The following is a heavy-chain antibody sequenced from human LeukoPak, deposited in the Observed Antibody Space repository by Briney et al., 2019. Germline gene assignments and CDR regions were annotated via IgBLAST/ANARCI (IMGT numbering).Heavy chain of an antibody. V-gene: IGHV1-69*05. J-gene: IGHJ4*02. CDR3: ARDPSNTSGNYPYFDY. D-gene: IGHD3-22*01. CDR1: GGTFSSYA. Sequence: ASVKVSCKASGGTFSSYAISWVRQAPGQGLEWMGRIIPIFGTANYAQNFQGRVTITTDTSTTTAYMELRSLRFDDTAVYYCARDPSNTSGNYPYFDYWGQGTLVTVSS. CDR2: IIPIFGTA.